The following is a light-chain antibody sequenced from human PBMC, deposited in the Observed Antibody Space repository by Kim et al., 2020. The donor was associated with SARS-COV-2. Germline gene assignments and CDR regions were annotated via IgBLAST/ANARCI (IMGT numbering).Light chain of an antibody. Sequence: SVSPGKRVTLSCRASQSVSSFLAWYQQKPGQAPRLLIYGASNRATGIPDRFSGSGSGTEFTLTISSLQSEDFGVYYCQQYNTWPRTFGQGTKLEI. CDR1: QSVSSF. CDR2: GAS. V-gene: IGKV3-15*01. CDR3: QQYNTWPRT. J-gene: IGKJ2*01.